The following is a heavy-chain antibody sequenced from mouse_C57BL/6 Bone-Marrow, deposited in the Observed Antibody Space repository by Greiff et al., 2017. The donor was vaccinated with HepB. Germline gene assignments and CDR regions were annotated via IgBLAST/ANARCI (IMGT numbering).Heavy chain of an antibody. Sequence: EVLLQQSGPELVKPGALVKIPCKASGYTFTDYNMDWVKQSHGKSLEWIGDINPNNGGTIYNQKFKGKATLTVDKSSSTAYMELRSLTSEDTAVYYCARGDGYSWFAYWGQGTLVTVSA. CDR1: GYTFTDYN. J-gene: IGHJ3*01. CDR3: ARGDGYSWFAY. CDR2: INPNNGGT. V-gene: IGHV1-18*01. D-gene: IGHD2-3*01.